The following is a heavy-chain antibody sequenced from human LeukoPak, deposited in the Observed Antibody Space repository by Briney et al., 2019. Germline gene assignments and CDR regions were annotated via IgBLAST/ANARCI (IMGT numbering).Heavy chain of an antibody. D-gene: IGHD3-3*01. CDR2: ISGSGGST. V-gene: IGHV3-23*01. CDR3: AREYYDFWSGYLDY. J-gene: IGHJ4*02. Sequence: GGSLRLSCAASGFTFSSHAMSWVRQAPGKGLEWVSGISGSGGSTYYADSVKGRFTISRDNSKNTLYLQMNSLRAEDTAVYYCAREYYDFWSGYLDYWGQGTLVTVSS. CDR1: GFTFSSHA.